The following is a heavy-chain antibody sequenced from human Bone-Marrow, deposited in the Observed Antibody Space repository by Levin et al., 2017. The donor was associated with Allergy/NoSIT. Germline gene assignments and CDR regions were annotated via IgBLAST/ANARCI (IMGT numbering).Heavy chain of an antibody. CDR1: GFTFSNAW. V-gene: IGHV3-15*01. CDR2: IKSKTDGGTT. D-gene: IGHD1-1*01. J-gene: IGHJ4*02. CDR3: TTVARNDGRRTFDY. Sequence: GESLKISCAASGFTFSNAWMSWVRQAPGKGLEWVGRIKSKTDGGTTDYAAPVKGRFTISRDDSKNTLYLQMNSLKTEDTAVYYCTTVARNDGRRTFDYWGQGTLVIVSS.